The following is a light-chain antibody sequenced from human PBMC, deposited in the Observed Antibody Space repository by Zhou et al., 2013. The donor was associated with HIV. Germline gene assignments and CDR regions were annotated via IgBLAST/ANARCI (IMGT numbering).Light chain of an antibody. CDR2: DAS. J-gene: IGKJ5*01. V-gene: IGKV1-12*01. Sequence: DIQMTQSPSSMSASVGDRVTITCRASQGISSWLAWYQRKPGEAPKLLIYDASTLQSGVPSRFSGSGSGTDFTLTISSLQPEDFATYVCQQADSFPITFGQGTRLEIK. CDR1: QGISSW. CDR3: QQADSFPIT.